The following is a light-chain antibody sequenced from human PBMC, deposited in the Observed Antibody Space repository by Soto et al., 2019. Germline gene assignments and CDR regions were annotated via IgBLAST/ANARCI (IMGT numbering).Light chain of an antibody. CDR1: SSDVGGYNY. V-gene: IGLV2-8*01. Sequence: QSVLTQPPSASGSPGQSVAISCTGTSSDVGGYNYVSWYQQHPGKAPKLMIYEANKRPSGVPDRFPGSKSGNTASLTVSGLQAEDEADYYCSSYAGSSNVFGTGTKVTVL. CDR2: EAN. J-gene: IGLJ1*01. CDR3: SSYAGSSNV.